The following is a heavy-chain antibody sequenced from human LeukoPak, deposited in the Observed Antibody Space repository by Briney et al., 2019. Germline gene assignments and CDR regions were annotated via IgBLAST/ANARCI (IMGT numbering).Heavy chain of an antibody. CDR2: IYSGGST. CDR3: ARAGEYQLLHQDAFDI. J-gene: IGHJ3*02. V-gene: IGHV3-53*04. Sequence: PGGSLRLSCAASGFTVSSNYMSWVRQAPGKGLEWVSVIYSGGSTYYADSVKGRFTISRHNSKNTLYLQMNSLRAEDTAVYYCARAGEYQLLHQDAFDIWGQGTMVTVSS. CDR1: GFTVSSNY. D-gene: IGHD2-2*02.